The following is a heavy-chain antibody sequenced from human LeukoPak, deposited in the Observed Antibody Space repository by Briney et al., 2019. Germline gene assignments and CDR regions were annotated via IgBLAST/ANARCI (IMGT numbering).Heavy chain of an antibody. Sequence: SQTLSLTCTDSGGSISSGGYYWSWIRQHPGKGLEWIGYIYYSGSTYYNPSLKSRVTISVDTSKNQFSLKLSSVTAADTAVYYCARTIAAVNWFDPWGQGTLVTVSS. V-gene: IGHV4-31*03. CDR1: GGSISSGGYY. D-gene: IGHD6-13*01. CDR2: IYYSGST. CDR3: ARTIAAVNWFDP. J-gene: IGHJ5*02.